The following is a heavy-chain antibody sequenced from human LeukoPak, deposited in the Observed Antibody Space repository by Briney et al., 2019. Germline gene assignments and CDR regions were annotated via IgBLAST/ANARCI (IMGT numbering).Heavy chain of an antibody. V-gene: IGHV4-59*08. CDR2: IYYSGST. CDR3: ARHRLGEQIPPDAFDI. Sequence: ASETLSLTCTVSGGSISSYYWSWIRQPPGKGLEWIGYIYYSGSTNYNPSLKSRVTISVDTSKNQFSLKLSSVTAADTAVYYCARHRLGEQIPPDAFDIWGQGTMVTVSS. CDR1: GGSISSYY. J-gene: IGHJ3*02. D-gene: IGHD3-10*01.